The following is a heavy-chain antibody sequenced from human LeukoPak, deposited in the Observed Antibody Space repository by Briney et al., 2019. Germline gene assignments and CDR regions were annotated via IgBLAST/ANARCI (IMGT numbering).Heavy chain of an antibody. CDR2: INHSGST. Sequence: PSETLSLTCAVYGGSFSGYYWSWIRQPPGKGLEWIGEINHSGSTNYNPSLKSRVTISVDTSKNQFSLKLGSVTAADTAVYYCASLSSGWYARIDYWGQGTLVTVSS. CDR3: ASLSSGWYARIDY. D-gene: IGHD6-19*01. V-gene: IGHV4-34*01. CDR1: GGSFSGYY. J-gene: IGHJ4*02.